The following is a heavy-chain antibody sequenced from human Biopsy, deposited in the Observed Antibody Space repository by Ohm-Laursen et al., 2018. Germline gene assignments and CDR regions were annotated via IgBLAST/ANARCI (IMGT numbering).Heavy chain of an antibody. D-gene: IGHD5-12*01. CDR1: GESSSGYF. CDR2: IDQSGST. V-gene: IGHV4-34*01. J-gene: IGHJ6*02. Sequence: SDTLSLTCAVNGESSSGYFWNWIRQPPGKGLEWIGEIDQSGSTKYNPSLKRRATLSADSSNSQFSLRLTSATAADTAIYYCARGSGYFKLDVWGQGTTVTVSS. CDR3: ARGSGYFKLDV.